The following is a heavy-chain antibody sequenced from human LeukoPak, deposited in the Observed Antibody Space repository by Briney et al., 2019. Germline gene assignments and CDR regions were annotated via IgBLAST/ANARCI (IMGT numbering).Heavy chain of an antibody. CDR3: ARGFDDSSGYYFDY. J-gene: IGHJ4*02. Sequence: GGSLRLSCAASGFTFSSYGMHWVRQAPGKGLEWVAVIWYDGSNKYYADSVKGRFTISRDNSKNTLYLQMNSLRAEDTAVYYCARGFDDSSGYYFDYWGQGTLVTVSP. D-gene: IGHD3-22*01. V-gene: IGHV3-33*01. CDR2: IWYDGSNK. CDR1: GFTFSSYG.